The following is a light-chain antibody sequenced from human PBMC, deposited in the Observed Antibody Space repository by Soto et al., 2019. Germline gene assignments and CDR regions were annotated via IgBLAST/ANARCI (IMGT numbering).Light chain of an antibody. J-gene: IGLJ1*01. Sequence: QSALTQPPSASGSPGQSVTISCTGTSRDVGGYNYASWYQQHPGNAPKLMIYEVSKRPSGVPDRFSGSKSGNTASLTVAGLQAEDEADYYCSSYAGTNREVFGTGTKLTVL. CDR3: SSYAGTNREV. CDR1: SRDVGGYNY. V-gene: IGLV2-8*01. CDR2: EVS.